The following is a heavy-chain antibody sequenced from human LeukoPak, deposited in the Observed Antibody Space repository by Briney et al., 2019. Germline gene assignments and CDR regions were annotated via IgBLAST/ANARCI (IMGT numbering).Heavy chain of an antibody. CDR3: AKLGQLWLLSYFDY. D-gene: IGHD5-18*01. Sequence: GGSLRLSCAASGFTFSTFAMVWVRQPPGKGLEWVSSIFPSGGEIHYADSVRGRFTISRDNSKSTLSLQMNSLRAEDTAVYYCAKLGQLWLLSYFDYWGQGTLVTVSS. J-gene: IGHJ4*02. CDR1: GFTFSTFA. V-gene: IGHV3-23*01. CDR2: IFPSGGEI.